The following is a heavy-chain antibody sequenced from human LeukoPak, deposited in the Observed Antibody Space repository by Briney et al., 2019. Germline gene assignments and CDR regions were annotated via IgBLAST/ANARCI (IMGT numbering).Heavy chain of an antibody. J-gene: IGHJ5*02. CDR2: ITTSSSYI. D-gene: IGHD3/OR15-3a*01. V-gene: IGHV3-21*04. CDR1: GFTFSSYG. Sequence: GGTLRLSCAASGFTFSSYGMSWVRQAPGKGLEWVSSITTSSSYIYYADSVKGRFTISGDNAKNSLFLQMNSLRAEDTAVYYCARIGQQGLGAYNWFDPWGQGTLVTVSS. CDR3: ARIGQQGLGAYNWFDP.